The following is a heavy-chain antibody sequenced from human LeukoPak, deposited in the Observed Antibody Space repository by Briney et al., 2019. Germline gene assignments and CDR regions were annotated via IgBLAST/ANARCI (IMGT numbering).Heavy chain of an antibody. CDR3: ARGTTGTVYEGYFDY. V-gene: IGHV3-30-3*01. Sequence: PGESLRLSCAASGFTFSSYAMHWVRQAPGKGLEWVAVISYDGSNKYYADSVKGRFTISRDNSKNTLYLQMNSLRAEDTAVYYCARGTTGTVYEGYFDYWGQGTLVTVSS. D-gene: IGHD1-1*01. CDR1: GFTFSSYA. J-gene: IGHJ4*02. CDR2: ISYDGSNK.